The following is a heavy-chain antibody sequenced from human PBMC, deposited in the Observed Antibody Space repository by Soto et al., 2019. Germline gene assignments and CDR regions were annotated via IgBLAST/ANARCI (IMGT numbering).Heavy chain of an antibody. D-gene: IGHD6-19*01. J-gene: IGHJ4*02. CDR3: ARTVAAIYYDY. V-gene: IGHV3-30-3*01. CDR2: ISYDGSNK. Sequence: PGGSLRLSCAASGFTFSSYAMHWVRQAPGKGLEWVAVISYDGSNKYYADSVKGRFTISRDNSKNTLYLQMNSLRAEDTAVYYCARTVAAIYYDYWGQGTLGTVSS. CDR1: GFTFSSYA.